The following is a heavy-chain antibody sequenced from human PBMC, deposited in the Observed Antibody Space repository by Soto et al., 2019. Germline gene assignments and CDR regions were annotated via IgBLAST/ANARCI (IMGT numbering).Heavy chain of an antibody. V-gene: IGHV3-23*01. D-gene: IGHD3-3*01. CDR1: GFTFSNYA. CDR3: AKERHDFWNDYTSPFTMPFDY. Sequence: GGSLRLSCAASGFTFSNYALSWVRQAPGKGLEWVSSISGGGDSTHYADSIKGRFTISRDNSKDTLYLQMNSLRAEDTAVYYCAKERHDFWNDYTSPFTMPFDYWGQGTLVTVSS. CDR2: ISGGGDST. J-gene: IGHJ4*02.